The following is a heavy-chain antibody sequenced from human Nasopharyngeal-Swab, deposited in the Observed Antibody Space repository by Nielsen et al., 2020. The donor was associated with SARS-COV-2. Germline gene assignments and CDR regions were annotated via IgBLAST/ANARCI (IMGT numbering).Heavy chain of an antibody. Sequence: SETLSLTCTVSGGSVSSYSYYWSWIRQPPGKGLEWIGYIYYSGSTNSNPSLKSRVTISVDTSKNQFSLKLSSVTAADTAFYYCARDARMFGSYYSYFDLWGRGTLVTVSS. CDR3: ARDARMFGSYYSYFDL. CDR2: IYYSGST. CDR1: GGSVSSYSYY. D-gene: IGHD3-10*02. J-gene: IGHJ2*01. V-gene: IGHV4-61*01.